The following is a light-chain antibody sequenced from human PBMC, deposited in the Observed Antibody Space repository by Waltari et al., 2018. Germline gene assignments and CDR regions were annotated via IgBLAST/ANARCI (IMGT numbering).Light chain of an antibody. Sequence: SDELTQPPSVSVSPGQTARITCSGDALPKKYAHWYQQKSGQAPVVVIYEDNKRPSEIPERFSGSSSGTMATLTISGAKVEDEADYFCYSTDSSGLGVFGTGTKVTVL. CDR1: ALPKKY. CDR3: YSTDSSGLGV. CDR2: EDN. J-gene: IGLJ1*01. V-gene: IGLV3-10*01.